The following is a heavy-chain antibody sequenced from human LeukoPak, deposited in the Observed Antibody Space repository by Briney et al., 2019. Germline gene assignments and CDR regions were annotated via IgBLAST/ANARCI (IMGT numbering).Heavy chain of an antibody. CDR1: GGSISSYY. Sequence: SETLSLTCTVSGGSISSYYWSWIRQPPGKGLEWIGYIYYSGSTNYNPSLKSRGTISVDTSKNQFSLKVISVTAADTAVYYCARHWRASTWFDYWGQGTLVTVSS. D-gene: IGHD1-26*01. CDR2: IYYSGST. J-gene: IGHJ4*02. V-gene: IGHV4-59*08. CDR3: ARHWRASTWFDY.